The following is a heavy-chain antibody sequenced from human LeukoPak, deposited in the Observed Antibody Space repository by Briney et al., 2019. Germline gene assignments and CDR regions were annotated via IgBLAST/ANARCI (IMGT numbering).Heavy chain of an antibody. J-gene: IGHJ4*02. CDR3: ASSASIVGATRLFY. CDR1: GGSFSGYY. V-gene: IGHV4-34*01. CDR2: INHSGST. Sequence: SETLSLTCAVYGGSFSGYYWSWIRQPPGKGLEWIGEINHSGSTNYNPSLKSRVTISVDTSKNQFSLKLSSVTAADTAVYYCASSASIVGATRLFYWGQGTLVTVSS. D-gene: IGHD1-26*01.